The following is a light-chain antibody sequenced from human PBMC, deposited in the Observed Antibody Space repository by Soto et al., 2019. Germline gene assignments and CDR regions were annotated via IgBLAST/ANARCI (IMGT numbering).Light chain of an antibody. Sequence: EIVLTQSPGTLSLSPGDRATLSCRASQSVISSYLAWYQQRPGQAPRLLIYDTSSRATGVPDRFSGSGSGTDFTLTISRLEPEDFAVYYCQQYDSTLPITFGQGTRLEIK. V-gene: IGKV3-20*01. J-gene: IGKJ5*01. CDR1: QSVISSY. CDR3: QQYDSTLPIT. CDR2: DTS.